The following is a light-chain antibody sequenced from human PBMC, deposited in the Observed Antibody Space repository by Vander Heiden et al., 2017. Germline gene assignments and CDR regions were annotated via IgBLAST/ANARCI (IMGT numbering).Light chain of an antibody. Sequence: DIQMTQSPSSLSANVGDRVAITCRASQSISNFLNWYQHKPGKAPNLLIYSASTLQTGVPSRFSGSSSGTDFTRTISSLQPEDFATYYCQQTYSLPFTFGGGTKTEIK. J-gene: IGKJ4*01. CDR2: SAS. V-gene: IGKV1-39*01. CDR3: QQTYSLPFT. CDR1: QSISNF.